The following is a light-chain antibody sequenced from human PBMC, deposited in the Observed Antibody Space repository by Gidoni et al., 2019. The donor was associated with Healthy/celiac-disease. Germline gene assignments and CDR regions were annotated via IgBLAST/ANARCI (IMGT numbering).Light chain of an antibody. J-gene: IGKJ2*01. CDR3: QQYYSYPMYT. V-gene: IGKV1-8*01. Sequence: IRLTQSPSSLSASTGDRVTITCRASQGISSYLAWYQQKPGKAPKLLIYAASTLQSGVPSRFSGSGSGTDFTLTISCLQSEDFATYYCQQYYSYPMYTFGQGTKLEIK. CDR2: AAS. CDR1: QGISSY.